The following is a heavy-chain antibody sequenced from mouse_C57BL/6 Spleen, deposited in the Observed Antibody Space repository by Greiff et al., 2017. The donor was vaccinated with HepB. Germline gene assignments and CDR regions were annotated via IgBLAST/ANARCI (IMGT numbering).Heavy chain of an antibody. Sequence: VQLQQPGAELVKPGASVKMSCKASGYTFTSYWITWVKQRPGQGLEWIGDIYPGSGSTNYNEKFKSKATLTVDTSSSTAYMQLSSLTSEDSAVYYCARFYYDYHAMDYWGQGTSVTVSS. J-gene: IGHJ4*01. CDR1: GYTFTSYW. CDR3: ARFYYDYHAMDY. V-gene: IGHV1-55*01. D-gene: IGHD2-1*01. CDR2: IYPGSGST.